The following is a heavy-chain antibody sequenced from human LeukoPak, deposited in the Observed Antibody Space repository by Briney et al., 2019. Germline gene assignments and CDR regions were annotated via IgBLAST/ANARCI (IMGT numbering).Heavy chain of an antibody. V-gene: IGHV1-69*13. J-gene: IGHJ6*03. CDR2: IIPILGTA. CDR1: GGTFSSYA. D-gene: IGHD3-3*01. Sequence: SVKVSCKASGGTFSSYAISWVRQAPGQGLEWMGGIIPILGTANYAQKFQGRVTITADESTSTAYMELSSLRSEDTAVYYCARLGITIFGVGDLGAIVGDYYYYYMDVWGKGTTVTVSS. CDR3: ARLGITIFGVGDLGAIVGDYYYYYMDV.